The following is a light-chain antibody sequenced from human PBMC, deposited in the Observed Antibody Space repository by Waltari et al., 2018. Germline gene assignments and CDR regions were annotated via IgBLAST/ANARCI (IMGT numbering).Light chain of an antibody. V-gene: IGKV1-27*01. CDR1: QDISSY. J-gene: IGKJ1*01. CDR2: AAS. CDR3: QNGVT. Sequence: DLQMTQSQSSLSASVGARVTITCRASQDISSYLAWYQQKPGKVPYLLIYAASTFQSGVPSRFSGSGSGTYFTLTISSLQPEDVATYYCQNGVTFGQGTKVEIK.